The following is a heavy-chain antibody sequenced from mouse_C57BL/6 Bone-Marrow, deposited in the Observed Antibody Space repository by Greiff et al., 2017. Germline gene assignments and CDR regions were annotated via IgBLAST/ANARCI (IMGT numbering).Heavy chain of an antibody. CDR1: GFNIKDYY. J-gene: IGHJ1*03. D-gene: IGHD1-1*01. CDR2: IDPEDGDT. Sequence: EVQPQQSGAELVRPGASVKLSCTASGFNIKDYYMHWVKQRPEQGLEWIGRIDPEDGDTEYAPKFQGKATMTADTSSNTAYLQLSSLTSEDTAVYYCTPYYYGSSGYFDVWGTGTTVTVSS. V-gene: IGHV14-1*01. CDR3: TPYYYGSSGYFDV.